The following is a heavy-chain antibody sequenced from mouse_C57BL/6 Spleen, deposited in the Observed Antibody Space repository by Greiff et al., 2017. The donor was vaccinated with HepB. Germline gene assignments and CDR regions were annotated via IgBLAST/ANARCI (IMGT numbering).Heavy chain of an antibody. V-gene: IGHV1-15*01. D-gene: IGHD2-3*01. J-gene: IGHJ4*01. CDR2: IDPETGGT. CDR3: TRDCYYYALDY. CDR1: GYTFTDYE. Sequence: VQLQQSGAELVRPGASVTLSCKASGYTFTDYEMHWVKQTPVHGLEWIGAIDPETGGTVYNQKFKGKAILTADKSSSTAYMELRSLTSEDSAVYYCTRDCYYYALDYRGEGTSVTVSS.